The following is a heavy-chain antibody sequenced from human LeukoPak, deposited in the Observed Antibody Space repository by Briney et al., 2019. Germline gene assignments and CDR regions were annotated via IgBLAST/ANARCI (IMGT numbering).Heavy chain of an antibody. CDR1: GGSISSYY. CDR3: ARDSGERNMGMDV. J-gene: IGHJ6*02. CDR2: IYYSGST. Sequence: SETLSLTCTVSGGSISSYYWSWIRQPPGKGLEWIGYIYYSGSTNYNPSLKSRVTISVDTSKNQFSLKLSSVAAADTAVYYCARDSGERNMGMDVWGQGTTVTVSS. V-gene: IGHV4-59*01. D-gene: IGHD1-26*01.